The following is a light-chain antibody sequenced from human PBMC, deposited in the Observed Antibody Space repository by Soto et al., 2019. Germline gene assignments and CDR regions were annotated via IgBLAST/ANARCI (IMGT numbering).Light chain of an antibody. CDR1: QNINNW. Sequence: DVQMTQSPSTLSASVGDRVTITCRASQNINNWLAWYQQKPGKAPKLLIYGAFNLESGVPSRFGGSGSGTQFTLTINSLQPDDFATYYCHQYDSSSSSFGQGTKLEIK. CDR3: HQYDSSSSS. CDR2: GAF. J-gene: IGKJ2*01. V-gene: IGKV1-5*01.